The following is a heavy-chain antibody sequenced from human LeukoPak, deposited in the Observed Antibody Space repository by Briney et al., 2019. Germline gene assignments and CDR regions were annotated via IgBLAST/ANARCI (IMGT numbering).Heavy chain of an antibody. CDR1: GYTFTSYD. D-gene: IGHD3-22*01. CDR3: ARVQPTYYYYDSSGYFLDY. CDR2: INPNSGGT. J-gene: IGHJ4*02. V-gene: IGHV1-2*02. Sequence: ASVKVSCTASGYTFTSYDINWVRQAPGQGLEWMGWINPNSGGTNYAQKFQGRVTMTRDTSISTAYMELSRLRSDDTAVYYCARVQPTYYYYDSSGYFLDYWGQGTLVTVSS.